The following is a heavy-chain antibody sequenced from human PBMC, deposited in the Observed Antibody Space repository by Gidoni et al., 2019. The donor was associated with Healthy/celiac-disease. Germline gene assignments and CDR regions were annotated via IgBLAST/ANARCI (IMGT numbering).Heavy chain of an antibody. J-gene: IGHJ4*02. CDR2: IYPGDSDT. V-gene: IGHV5-51*01. Sequence: EVQLLQSGAEVKKPGASLKISCKGSGYSFTSYGTGWVCQRHGKGLEWMGIIYPGDSDTRYSPSFQGQVTISANKSISTAYLQWSSMKASDTAMYYCARRGSGWYNFDYWGQGTLVTVSS. CDR1: GYSFTSYG. CDR3: ARRGSGWYNFDY. D-gene: IGHD6-19*01.